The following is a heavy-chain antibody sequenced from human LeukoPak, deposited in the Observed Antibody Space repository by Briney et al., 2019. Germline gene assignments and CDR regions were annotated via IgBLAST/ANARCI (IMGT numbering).Heavy chain of an antibody. CDR3: ARDRVPMNAFDI. J-gene: IGHJ3*02. Sequence: SVKVSCKASGFTFTSSAVQWVRQARGQRLEWIGWIVVGSGNTNYAQKFQERVTITRDMSTSTAYMELSSLRSEDTAVYHCARDRVPMNAFDIWGQGTMVTVSS. V-gene: IGHV1-58*01. CDR2: IVVGSGNT. CDR1: GFTFTSSA.